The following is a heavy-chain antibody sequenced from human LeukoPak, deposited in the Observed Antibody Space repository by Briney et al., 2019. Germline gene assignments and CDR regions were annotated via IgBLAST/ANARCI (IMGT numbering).Heavy chain of an antibody. CDR1: GFTFSGYA. Sequence: GGSLRLSCAASGFTFSGYAMSWVRQAPGKGLEWVSTFSGGGDHTYYADSVKGRFTISRDKSKNTLHLQMNSLRVEDTGVYYCAKDSGYDFFVDYFDYWGQGTLVTVSS. D-gene: IGHD5-12*01. CDR2: FSGGGDHT. V-gene: IGHV3-23*01. CDR3: AKDSGYDFFVDYFDY. J-gene: IGHJ4*02.